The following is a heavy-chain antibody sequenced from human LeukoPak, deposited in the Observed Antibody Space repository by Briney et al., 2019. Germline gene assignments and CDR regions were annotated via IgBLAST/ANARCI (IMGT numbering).Heavy chain of an antibody. V-gene: IGHV1-2*06. Sequence: ASVKVSCKASGYTFTGYYMHWVRQAPGQGLEWMGRINPNSGGTNYAQKFQGRVTMTRDTSISTAYMELSRLRSDDTAVYYCARGQYYYDSSGSDYWGQGTLVTISS. CDR3: ARGQYYYDSSGSDY. CDR1: GYTFTGYY. CDR2: INPNSGGT. J-gene: IGHJ4*02. D-gene: IGHD3-22*01.